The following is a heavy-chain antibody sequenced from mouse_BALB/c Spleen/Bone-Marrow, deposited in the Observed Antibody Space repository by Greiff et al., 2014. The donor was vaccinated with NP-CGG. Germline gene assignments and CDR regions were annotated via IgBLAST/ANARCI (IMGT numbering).Heavy chain of an antibody. CDR1: GYTFTSYW. CDR3: ASPYGNYDAMDY. J-gene: IGHJ4*01. D-gene: IGHD2-1*01. CDR2: IYPGDGDT. V-gene: IGHV1-87*01. Sequence: QVQLQQSGAELARPGASVKLSCKASGYTFTSYWMQWVKQRPGQGLEWIGAIYPGDGDTRYTQKFRGKATLTADKSSNIAYMQLSSLTSEDSAVYFCASPYGNYDAMDYWGQGTSVTVSS.